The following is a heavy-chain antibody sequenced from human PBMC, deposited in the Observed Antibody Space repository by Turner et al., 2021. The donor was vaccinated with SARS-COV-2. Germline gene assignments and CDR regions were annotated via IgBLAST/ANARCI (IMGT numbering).Heavy chain of an antibody. J-gene: IGHJ6*02. V-gene: IGHV1-24*01. Sequence: QVQLVQSGAEVKKPGASVKVSCKVSGYTLTEFSMHWVRQAPGKGLEWMGACEPEDGETIYAQKFQGRVSMTEDTSTDTAYMELSSLRSEDTAVYYCATVPVVPAAIGYYYYYGMDVWGQGTTVTVSS. CDR1: GYTLTEFS. CDR3: ATVPVVPAAIGYYYYYGMDV. D-gene: IGHD2-2*02. CDR2: CEPEDGET.